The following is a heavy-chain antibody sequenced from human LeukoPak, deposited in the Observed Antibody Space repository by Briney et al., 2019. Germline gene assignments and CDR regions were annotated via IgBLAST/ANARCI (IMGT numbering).Heavy chain of an antibody. D-gene: IGHD5-12*01. J-gene: IGHJ4*02. V-gene: IGHV3-30*04. CDR3: LRMDRYIVATDPLDY. Sequence: PGGSLRLSCAASGLTFSSYAMHWVRQAPGKGLEWVAVISYDGSNKYYADSVKGRFTISRDNSKNTLYLQMNSLRAEDTAVYYCLRMDRYIVATDPLDYWGQGTLVTVSS. CDR1: GLTFSSYA. CDR2: ISYDGSNK.